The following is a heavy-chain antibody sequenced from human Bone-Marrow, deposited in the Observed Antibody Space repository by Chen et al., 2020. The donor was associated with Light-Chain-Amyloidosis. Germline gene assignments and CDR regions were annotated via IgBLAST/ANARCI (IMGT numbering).Heavy chain of an antibody. CDR3: ARDPAYSAFDI. CDR2: INPAGNSI. D-gene: IGHD4-4*01. J-gene: IGHJ3*02. V-gene: IGHV3-7*05. CDR1: GFTFSNFY. Sequence: EVQLVESGGGLVQPGGSLRLSCAASGFTFSNFYMTWVRQAPGRGLEWVTTINPAGNSINYLDSVRGRFTVSRDNAKNSLYLQMNSLTAEDTALYSCARDPAYSAFDIWGQGAMVTVSS.